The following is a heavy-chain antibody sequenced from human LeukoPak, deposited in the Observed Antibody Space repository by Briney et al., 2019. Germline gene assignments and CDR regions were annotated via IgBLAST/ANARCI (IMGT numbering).Heavy chain of an antibody. D-gene: IGHD3/OR15-3a*01. Sequence: PGGSLRLSCAASGFIFSGYWMTWVRQAPGKGLEWVANMKQDGSERYYVDSVKGRFTISRDNAKSSLYLQMNSLRVEDTAVYYCARHLDFRADYYFDYWGQGTLVTVSS. CDR1: GFIFSGYW. CDR2: MKQDGSER. V-gene: IGHV3-7*01. CDR3: ARHLDFRADYYFDY. J-gene: IGHJ4*02.